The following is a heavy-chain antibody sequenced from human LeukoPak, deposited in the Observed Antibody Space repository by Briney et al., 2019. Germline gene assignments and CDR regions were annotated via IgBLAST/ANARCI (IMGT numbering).Heavy chain of an antibody. CDR3: ASVPDSVPPIGDAFDI. CDR2: IISSGSPI. CDR1: GFAFSSYE. J-gene: IGHJ3*02. V-gene: IGHV3-48*03. Sequence: GALRLSCAAAGFAFSSYEMNWVRQAPGKGGEGGSYIISSGSPIYYAASVKARFTISRDNAKTSLYLQMNSLRAEDTAVYYCASVPDSVPPIGDAFDIWGQGTMVTVSS. D-gene: IGHD3-22*01.